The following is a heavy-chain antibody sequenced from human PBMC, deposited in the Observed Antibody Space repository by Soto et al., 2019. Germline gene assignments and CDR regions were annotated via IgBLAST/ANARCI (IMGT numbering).Heavy chain of an antibody. CDR1: GGSISSYY. CDR3: ARGRTLDCSSTSCYSAESIFDY. D-gene: IGHD2-2*01. J-gene: IGHJ4*02. Sequence: SETLSLTCTVSGGSISSYYWSWIRQPPGKGLEWIGYIYYSGSTNYNPSLKSRVTISVDTSKNQFSLKLSSVTAADTAVYYCARGRTLDCSSTSCYSAESIFDYWGQGTLVTVS. CDR2: IYYSGST. V-gene: IGHV4-59*01.